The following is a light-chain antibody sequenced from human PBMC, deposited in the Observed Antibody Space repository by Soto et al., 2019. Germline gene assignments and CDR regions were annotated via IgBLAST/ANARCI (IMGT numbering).Light chain of an antibody. J-gene: IGKJ4*01. Sequence: DIQMTQSPSSVSASVGDTVTISCRASQVISSWLAWYQQKPGKAPNLLIYKASTLQTGVPSRFSGSGSGTDFTLTITILQPEDFATYYCPQASSFPLSFGGGTKVEIK. CDR1: QVISSW. CDR3: PQASSFPLS. CDR2: KAS. V-gene: IGKV1-12*01.